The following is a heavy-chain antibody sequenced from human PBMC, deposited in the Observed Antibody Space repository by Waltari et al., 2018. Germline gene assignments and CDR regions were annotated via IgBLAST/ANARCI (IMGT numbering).Heavy chain of an antibody. V-gene: IGHV3-23*04. D-gene: IGHD1-26*01. Sequence: EANLAESGGGLVQPGGSLRLSCTASGFRLWLFGGSWVRQAPGKGLEWVSAISGSGADTFYADSVKDRFVISRDNSKNTVFLEMNSLRAEDTALYYCAKDPPGSYYEGFDEWGQGTMVTVSS. CDR1: GFRLWLFG. J-gene: IGHJ3*01. CDR3: AKDPPGSYYEGFDE. CDR2: ISGSGADT.